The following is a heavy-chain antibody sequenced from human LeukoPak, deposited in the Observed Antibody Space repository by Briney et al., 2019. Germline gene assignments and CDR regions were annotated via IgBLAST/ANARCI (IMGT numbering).Heavy chain of an antibody. V-gene: IGHV4-59*11. J-gene: IGHJ4*02. CDR3: ARVRWLQFFDY. Sequence: SETLSLTCTVSGGSISSHYWGWIRQPPGKGLEWIGYIYYSGSTNYNPSLKSRVTISVDTSKNQFSLKLSSVTAADTAVYYCARVRWLQFFDYWGQGTLVTVSS. D-gene: IGHD5-24*01. CDR1: GGSISSHY. CDR2: IYYSGST.